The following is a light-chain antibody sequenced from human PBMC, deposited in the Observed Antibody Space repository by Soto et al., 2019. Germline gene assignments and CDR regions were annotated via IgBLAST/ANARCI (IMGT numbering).Light chain of an antibody. CDR1: SSDVGYYKY. Sequence: QSALTQPPSASGSPGQSVTISCTGTSSDVGYYKYVSWYQQHPGKAPKLMIYEVNKRPSGVSDRFSGSKSDNTASLTVSGLQAEDEADYYCSSYAGSDTVVFGGGTKLTVL. CDR2: EVN. V-gene: IGLV2-8*01. CDR3: SSYAGSDTVV. J-gene: IGLJ2*01.